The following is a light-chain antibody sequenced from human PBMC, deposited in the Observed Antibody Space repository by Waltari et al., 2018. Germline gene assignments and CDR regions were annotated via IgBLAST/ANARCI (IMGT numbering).Light chain of an antibody. CDR2: KAC. V-gene: IGKV1-5*03. CDR1: QSIISW. CDR3: QQYNSYPYT. J-gene: IGKJ2*01. Sequence: DIQMTQSPSTLSASVGDRVTITCRASQSIISWLAWYQQKPVKATKLLIYKACSLESGVPSRVSGSGSRTEFTLTITSLQPDDFATYYCQQYNSYPYTFGQGTKLEIK.